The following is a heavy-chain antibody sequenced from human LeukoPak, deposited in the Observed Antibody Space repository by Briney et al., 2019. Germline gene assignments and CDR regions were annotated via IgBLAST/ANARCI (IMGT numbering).Heavy chain of an antibody. V-gene: IGHV1-69*05. CDR2: IIPIFGTA. CDR3: ARAREYCSSTSCYSGTYNWFDP. J-gene: IGHJ5*02. CDR1: GVTFSSYA. D-gene: IGHD2-2*01. Sequence: SVKVSCKASGVTFSSYAISWVRQAPGQGLEWMGGIIPIFGTANYAQKFQGRVTVTTDESTSTAYMELSSLRSEDTAVYYCARAREYCSSTSCYSGTYNWFDPWGQGTLVTVSS.